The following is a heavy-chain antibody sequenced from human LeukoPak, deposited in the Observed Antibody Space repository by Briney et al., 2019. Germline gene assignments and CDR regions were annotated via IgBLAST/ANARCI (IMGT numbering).Heavy chain of an antibody. CDR1: GGTFSSYA. Sequence: SSVKVSCKACGGTFSSYAISWVRQAPGQGLAWMGGIIPIFGTPNFPHQFQGRVTITADESTSTAYMELSSLRSEDTAVYYCARGAPAAISWGPMRIPKGVDATRYYFDYWGQGTLVTVSS. CDR2: IIPIFGTP. D-gene: IGHD2-2*01. J-gene: IGHJ4*02. CDR3: ARGAPAAISWGPMRIPKGVDATRYYFDY. V-gene: IGHV1-69*13.